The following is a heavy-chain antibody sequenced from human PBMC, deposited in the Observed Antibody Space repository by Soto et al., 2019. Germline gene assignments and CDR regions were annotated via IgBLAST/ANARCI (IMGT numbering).Heavy chain of an antibody. CDR3: ASSWIYQRYYFDY. D-gene: IGHD5-12*01. Sequence: SETLSLTCAVYGGSFSCYYWIWIRQPPGRGLEWIGEINHSGSTNYNPSLKSRVTISVDTSKNQFSLKLSSVTAADTAVYYCASSWIYQRYYFDYWGQGTLVTVSS. CDR2: INHSGST. CDR1: GGSFSCYY. V-gene: IGHV4-34*01. J-gene: IGHJ4*02.